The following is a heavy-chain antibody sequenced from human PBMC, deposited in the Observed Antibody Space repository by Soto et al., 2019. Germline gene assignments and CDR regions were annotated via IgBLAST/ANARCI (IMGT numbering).Heavy chain of an antibody. V-gene: IGHV2-5*02. D-gene: IGHD3-10*01. CDR2: IYWDDDE. Sequence: QISLKESGPTLVKPTETLKLTCTFSGFSLTTDGEGVGWVRQPPGEALEWLALIYWDDDEPYSPSLKTRLTIKKDPSKNQVVLILTNMDPVDTATYYCAHSRNLITEDAQVGDFDYWGQGTLVTVSS. CDR1: GFSLTTDGEG. J-gene: IGHJ4*02. CDR3: AHSRNLITEDAQVGDFDY.